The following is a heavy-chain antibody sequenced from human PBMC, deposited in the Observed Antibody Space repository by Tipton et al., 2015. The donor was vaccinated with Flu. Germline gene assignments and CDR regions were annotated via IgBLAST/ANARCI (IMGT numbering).Heavy chain of an antibody. CDR2: IYYSGLS. J-gene: IGHJ5*02. Sequence: TLSLTCTVSGASISSGGYYWTWIRQRPGKGLEWIGYIYYSGLSLYNPSLKSRLTISVDKSKNQFSLKLNSVTAADTAVYYCAKGLDPWGQGPLVTVS. D-gene: IGHD5-12*01. CDR3: AKGLDP. CDR1: GASISSGGYY. V-gene: IGHV4-31*03.